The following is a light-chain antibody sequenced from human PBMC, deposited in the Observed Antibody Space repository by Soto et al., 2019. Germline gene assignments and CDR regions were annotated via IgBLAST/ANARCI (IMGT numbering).Light chain of an antibody. CDR3: QQLNSYPYT. J-gene: IGKJ2*01. Sequence: DIQLTQSPSFLSASVGDRVTITCRASQGISSYLAWYQQKPGKAPKLLIYAASTLQSGVPTRFSGSGTGTDFTITISSLQPEDFATYYCQQLNSYPYTFGQGTKLEIK. V-gene: IGKV1-9*01. CDR2: AAS. CDR1: QGISSY.